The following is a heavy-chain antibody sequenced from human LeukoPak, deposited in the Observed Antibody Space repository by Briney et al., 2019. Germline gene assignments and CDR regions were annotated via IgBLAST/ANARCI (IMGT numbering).Heavy chain of an antibody. CDR3: VRRRYTYGYYFDY. Sequence: SETLSLTCTVSGGSISSYYWSWIRQPPGKGLQWIGSIYSSGSTYYNPSLKSRVTISVDTSKNQFSLKLSSVTAADTAFYYCVRRRYTYGYYFDYWGQGTLVTVSS. D-gene: IGHD5-18*01. CDR2: IYSSGST. V-gene: IGHV4-59*12. CDR1: GGSISSYY. J-gene: IGHJ4*02.